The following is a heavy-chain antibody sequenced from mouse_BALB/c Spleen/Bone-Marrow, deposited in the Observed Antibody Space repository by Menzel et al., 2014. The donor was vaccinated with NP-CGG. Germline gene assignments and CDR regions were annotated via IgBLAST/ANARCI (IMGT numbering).Heavy chain of an antibody. V-gene: IGHV5-9-4*01. J-gene: IGHJ4*01. CDR1: GFTFSSYA. Sequence: EVKLVEPGGGLVKPGGSLKLSCAASGFTFSSYAMSWVRQSPEKRLEWVAEISSGGSYTYYPDTVTGRFTISRDNAKNTLYLKMSSLRSEDTAMYYCAREGLRRRAAMDYWGQGTSVTVSS. CDR2: ISSGGSYT. CDR3: AREGLRRRAAMDY. D-gene: IGHD2-4*01.